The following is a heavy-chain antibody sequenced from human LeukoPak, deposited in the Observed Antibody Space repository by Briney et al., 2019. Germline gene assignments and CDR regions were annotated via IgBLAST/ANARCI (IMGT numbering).Heavy chain of an antibody. CDR3: ARDQSYYDSSGYPFDY. Sequence: GASVKVSCKASGGTFSRNDISWVRQAPGQGLEWMGGIIPIFGTANYAQKFQGRVTITADKSTSTAYMELSSLRSEDTAVYYCARDQSYYDSSGYPFDYWGQGTLVTVSS. CDR1: GGTFSRND. D-gene: IGHD3-22*01. CDR2: IIPIFGTA. V-gene: IGHV1-69*06. J-gene: IGHJ4*02.